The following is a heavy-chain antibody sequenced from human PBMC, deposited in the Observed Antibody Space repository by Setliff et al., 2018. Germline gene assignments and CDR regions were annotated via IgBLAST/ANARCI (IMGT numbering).Heavy chain of an antibody. V-gene: IGHV3-30*03. D-gene: IGHD6-19*01. Sequence: GGSLRLSCAASGFNFSINDMTYGMSWVRQAPGRGLEWVTFISYDGFKIYYAESVKGRFTISRDISTNTLFLEIDSLRSEDTGLYYCAREGSIGWSQYFHHWGQGTPVTVSS. CDR3: AREGSIGWSQYFHH. CDR1: GFNFSINDMTYG. CDR2: ISYDGFKI. J-gene: IGHJ1*01.